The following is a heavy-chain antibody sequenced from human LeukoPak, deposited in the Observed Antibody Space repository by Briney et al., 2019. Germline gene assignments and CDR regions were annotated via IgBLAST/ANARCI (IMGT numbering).Heavy chain of an antibody. D-gene: IGHD2-2*01. Sequence: SETLSLTCTVSGGSISSGGYYWSWIRQHPGKGLEWIGYIYYSGSTYYNPSLKSRVTISVDTSKNQFSLKLSSVTAADTAVYYCARGLSGGKYQLRWFDPWGQGTLVTVSS. V-gene: IGHV4-31*03. CDR3: ARGLSGGKYQLRWFDP. J-gene: IGHJ5*02. CDR1: GGSISSGGYY. CDR2: IYYSGST.